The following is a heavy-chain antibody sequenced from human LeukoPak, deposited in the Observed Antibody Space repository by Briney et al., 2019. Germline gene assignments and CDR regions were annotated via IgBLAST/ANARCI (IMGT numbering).Heavy chain of an antibody. J-gene: IGHJ4*02. V-gene: IGHV3-7*04. CDR1: GFTFSDYW. CDR2: INQDGSET. Sequence: PGGSLRLSCAASGFTFSDYWMSWVRQAPGKGLEWVANINQDGSETYYVDSVEGRFTISRDNAKNSLFLQMSSLRAEDTAVYYCARAFLRSPGENNWGQGTLVTVSS. CDR3: ARAFLRSPGENN. D-gene: IGHD3-10*01.